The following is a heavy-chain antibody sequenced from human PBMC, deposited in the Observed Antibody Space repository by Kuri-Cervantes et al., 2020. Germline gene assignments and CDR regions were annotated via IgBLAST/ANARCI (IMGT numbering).Heavy chain of an antibody. CDR3: ARDNRDYDSIAFDI. CDR2: IYSGGST. V-gene: IGHV3-53*01. J-gene: IGHJ3*02. Sequence: GESLKISCAASGFTASSNYMSWVRQAPGKGLEWVSVIYSGGSTYYADSVKGRFTISRDNSKNTLYLQMNSLRAEDTAVYYCARDNRDYDSIAFDIWGQGTMVTVSS. CDR1: GFTASSNY. D-gene: IGHD3-22*01.